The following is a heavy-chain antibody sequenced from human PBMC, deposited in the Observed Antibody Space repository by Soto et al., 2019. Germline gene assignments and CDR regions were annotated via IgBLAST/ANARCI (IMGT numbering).Heavy chain of an antibody. CDR1: GGSTSSYT. J-gene: IGHJ4*02. V-gene: IGHV4-59*08. CDR3: ARQDYYGSGTDY. CDR2: IYYSGST. D-gene: IGHD3-10*01. Sequence: SETPSLTCTVSGGSTSSYTWSWIRQPPGKGLEWIGYIYYSGSTNYNPSLKSRVTISVDTSKNQFSLKLSSVTAADTAVYYCARQDYYGSGTDYWGQGTLVTVSS.